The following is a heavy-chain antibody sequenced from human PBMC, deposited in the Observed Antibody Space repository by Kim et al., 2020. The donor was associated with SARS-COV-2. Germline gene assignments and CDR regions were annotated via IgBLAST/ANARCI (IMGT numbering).Heavy chain of an antibody. V-gene: IGHV3-73*01. CDR3: TRLSYGDGYNS. Sequence: GGSLRLSCAASGFTFSGSAMHWVRQASGKGLEWVGRIRSKANSYATTYAASVKGRFTISRDDSKNTAYLQMNGLKTEDTAVYYCTRLSYGDGYNSWGQGTLVTVSS. D-gene: IGHD5-12*01. J-gene: IGHJ5*02. CDR1: GFTFSGSA. CDR2: IRSKANSYAT.